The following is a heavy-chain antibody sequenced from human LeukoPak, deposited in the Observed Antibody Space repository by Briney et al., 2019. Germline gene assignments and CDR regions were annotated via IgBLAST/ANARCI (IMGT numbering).Heavy chain of an antibody. CDR2: ISSSGSTI. CDR3: ASEYSSSWYAPHTYYYYGMDV. D-gene: IGHD6-13*01. V-gene: IGHV3-48*03. J-gene: IGHJ6*02. Sequence: GWSLRLSCAASGFTFSSYELNWVRQAPGKELAWVSYISSSGSTIYYADSVKGRFTISRDNAKNSLYLQMNSLRAEDTAVYYCASEYSSSWYAPHTYYYYGMDVWGQGTTVTVSS. CDR1: GFTFSSYE.